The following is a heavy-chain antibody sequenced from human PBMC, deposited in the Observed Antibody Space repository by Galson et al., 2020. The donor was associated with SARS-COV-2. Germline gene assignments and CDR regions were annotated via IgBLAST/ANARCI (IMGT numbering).Heavy chain of an antibody. CDR1: GGSISSGSYY. D-gene: IGHD5-18*01. J-gene: IGHJ4*02. CDR2: IHYSGST. CDR3: ARAPGYSYGQFDY. V-gene: IGHV4-31*03. Sequence: ASETLSLTCSVSGGSISSGSYYWTWIRLHPGKGLEWIGYIHYSGSTYYNPSLKSRVTISVDTSKNQFSLNLSSVTTADTAVYYCARAPGYSYGQFDYWGQGTLVTVSS.